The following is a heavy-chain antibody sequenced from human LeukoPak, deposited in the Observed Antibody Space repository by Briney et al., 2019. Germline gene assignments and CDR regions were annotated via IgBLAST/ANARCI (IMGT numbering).Heavy chain of an antibody. J-gene: IGHJ4*02. CDR1: GFTFSSYA. Sequence: GGSLRLSCAASGFTFSSYAMSWVRQAPGKGLEWVSAISGSGGSTYYADSVKGRFTISRDNAKNSLYLQMNSLRAEDTALYYCAKDIGFIAAAGSYFDYWGQGTLVTVSS. V-gene: IGHV3-23*01. D-gene: IGHD6-13*01. CDR3: AKDIGFIAAAGSYFDY. CDR2: ISGSGGST.